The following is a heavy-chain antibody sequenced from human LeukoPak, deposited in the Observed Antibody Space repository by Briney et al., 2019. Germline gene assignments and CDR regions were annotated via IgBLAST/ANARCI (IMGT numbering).Heavy chain of an antibody. D-gene: IGHD2/OR15-2a*01. Sequence: SETLSLTCTVSGYSISSGYYWGWIRQPPGKGLEWIGSIYHSGSTYYNPSLKSRVTISVDTSKNQFSLKLSSVTAADTAVYYCARYIGEYDYWGQGTLVTVSS. CDR1: GYSISSGYY. V-gene: IGHV4-38-2*02. CDR3: ARYIGEYDY. J-gene: IGHJ4*02. CDR2: IYHSGST.